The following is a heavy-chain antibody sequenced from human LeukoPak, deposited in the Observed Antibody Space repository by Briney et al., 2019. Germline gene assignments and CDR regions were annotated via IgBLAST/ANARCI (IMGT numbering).Heavy chain of an antibody. D-gene: IGHD2-2*01. J-gene: IGHJ4*02. CDR1: GYTFTSYY. Sequence: ASVKVSCKASGYTFTSYYMHWVRQAPGQGLEWMGIINPSGGSTSYAQKFQGRVTITADESTSTAYMELSSLRSEDTAVYYCASFPVGVVVPAADASGGYWGQGTLVTVSS. CDR3: ASFPVGVVVPAADASGGY. V-gene: IGHV1-46*01. CDR2: INPSGGST.